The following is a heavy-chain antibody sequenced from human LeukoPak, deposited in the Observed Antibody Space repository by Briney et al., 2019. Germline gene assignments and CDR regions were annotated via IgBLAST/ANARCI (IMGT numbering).Heavy chain of an antibody. Sequence: GGSLRLSYAASGFTFSRYWMNWVRQAPGKGLEWVANIKHDGSEKYYVDSVKGRFTISRDNVKNSLSLQMHSLRAEDTAVYFCARDLDYASSGLDYWGERWLLTVSS. V-gene: IGHV3-7*05. CDR1: GFTFSRYW. CDR2: IKHDGSEK. CDR3: ARDLDYASSGLDY. D-gene: IGHD3-22*01. J-gene: IGHJ4*01.